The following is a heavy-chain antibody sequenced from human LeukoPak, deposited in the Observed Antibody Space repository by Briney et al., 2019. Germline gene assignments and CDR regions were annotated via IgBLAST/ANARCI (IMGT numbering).Heavy chain of an antibody. CDR2: IYSGGST. J-gene: IGHJ6*02. D-gene: IGHD3-16*02. CDR1: GFTVSSNY. CDR3: ARDHRLGELPYLYGMDV. V-gene: IGHV3-53*01. Sequence: GGSLRLSCAASGFTVSSNYMSWVRQAPGKGLEWVSVIYSGGSTYYADSVKGRFTISRDNSKNTLYLQMNSLRAEDTVVYYCARDHRLGELPYLYGMDVWGQGTTVTVSS.